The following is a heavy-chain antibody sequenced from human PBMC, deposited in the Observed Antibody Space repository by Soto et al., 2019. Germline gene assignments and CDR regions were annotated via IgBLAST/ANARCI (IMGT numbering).Heavy chain of an antibody. CDR3: ARGEDSSNWYPFGY. D-gene: IGHD6-13*01. Sequence: PSETLSLTCTVSGGSISSGGYYWSWIRQHPGKGLEWIGYIYRSGSTYYKSSLKSRVTISIDTSKNQFSLKLTSVTAADTAVYYCARGEDSSNWYPFGYWGQGVLVTVSS. CDR1: GGSISSGGYY. CDR2: IYRSGST. J-gene: IGHJ4*02. V-gene: IGHV4-31*03.